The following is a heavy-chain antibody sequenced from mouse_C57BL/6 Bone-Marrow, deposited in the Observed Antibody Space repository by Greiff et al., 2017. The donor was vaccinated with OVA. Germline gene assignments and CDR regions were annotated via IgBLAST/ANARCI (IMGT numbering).Heavy chain of an antibody. CDR2: ISNGGGST. CDR3: ARYGNYLDY. V-gene: IGHV5-12*01. D-gene: IGHD2-10*02. Sequence: EVMLVESGGGLVQPGGSLKLSCAASGFTFSDYYMYWVRQTPEKRLEWVAYISNGGGSTYYPDTVKGRFTISRDNAKNTLYLQMSRLKSEDTAMYYCARYGNYLDYWGQGTTLTVSS. J-gene: IGHJ2*01. CDR1: GFTFSDYY.